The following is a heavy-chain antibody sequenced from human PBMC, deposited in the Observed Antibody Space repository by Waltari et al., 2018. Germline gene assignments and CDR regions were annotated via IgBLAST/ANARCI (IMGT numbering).Heavy chain of an antibody. CDR3: ARDRPYYDSSGYSLDY. D-gene: IGHD3-22*01. J-gene: IGHJ4*02. CDR1: GGTFSSYD. CDR2: IIPIFGTA. V-gene: IGHV1-69*15. Sequence: QVQLVQSGAEVKKPGSSVKVSCKASGGTFSSYDISWVRHAPGQGLEWMGRIIPIFGTANYAQKFQGRVTITADESTSTAYMELSSLRSEDTAVYYCARDRPYYDSSGYSLDYWGQGTLVTVSS.